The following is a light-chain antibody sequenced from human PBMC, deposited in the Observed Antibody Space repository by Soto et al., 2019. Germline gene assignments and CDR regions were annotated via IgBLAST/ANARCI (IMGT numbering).Light chain of an antibody. CDR3: QTWGTGTYVG. CDR1: SGHSNYA. J-gene: IGLJ2*01. CDR2: LNSDGSH. Sequence: QPVLTQSPSASASLGASVKLTCTLSSGHSNYAIAWHQQQSEKGPRYLMKLNSDGSHSKGDGIPDRFSGSSSGAERYLTISGLQSEDEAEYYCQTWGTGTYVGFGGGTKVTVL. V-gene: IGLV4-69*01.